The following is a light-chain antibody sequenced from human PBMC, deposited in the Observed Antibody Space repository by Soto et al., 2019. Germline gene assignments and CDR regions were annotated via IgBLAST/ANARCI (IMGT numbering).Light chain of an antibody. CDR3: QQYGGSPET. V-gene: IGKV3-20*01. CDR1: QSISSSY. CDR2: GAS. Sequence: EIVLTQSPATLSLSPGTRAPLSCRASQSISSSYLAWYQQRPGQAPRLLIYGASNRATGIPDRFSGNGSGTDFTLTISRLEPEDFAVYYCQQYGGSPETFGQGTKVDIK. J-gene: IGKJ1*01.